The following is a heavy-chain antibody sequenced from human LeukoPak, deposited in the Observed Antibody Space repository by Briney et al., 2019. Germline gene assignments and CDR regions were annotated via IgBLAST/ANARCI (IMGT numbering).Heavy chain of an antibody. CDR2: IISIFGTA. Sequence: GASGKVSCKASGGTFSSYAISWVRQAPGQGLEWMGGIISIFGTANYAQKFQGSVTITADESTSTAYMELSSLRSEDTAVYYCAREPVDTAMVTADAFDIWGQGTMVTVSS. CDR3: AREPVDTAMVTADAFDI. D-gene: IGHD5-18*01. V-gene: IGHV1-69*13. CDR1: GGTFSSYA. J-gene: IGHJ3*02.